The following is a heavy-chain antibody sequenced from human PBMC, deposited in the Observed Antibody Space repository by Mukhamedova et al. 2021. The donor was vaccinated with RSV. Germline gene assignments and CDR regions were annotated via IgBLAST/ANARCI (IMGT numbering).Heavy chain of an antibody. Sequence: AADGNTYYADSVRGRFSISRDTSKSTLYLQTNSLGAEDTARYYCAKDLVSSTGRGYDYWGQGTLVTVS. J-gene: IGHJ4*02. D-gene: IGHD2-2*01. CDR3: AKDLVSSTGRGYDY. V-gene: IGHV3-23*01. CDR2: AADGNT.